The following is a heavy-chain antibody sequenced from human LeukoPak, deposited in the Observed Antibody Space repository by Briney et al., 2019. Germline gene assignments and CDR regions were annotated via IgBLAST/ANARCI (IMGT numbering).Heavy chain of an antibody. CDR2: ISSSSGYI. J-gene: IGHJ6*02. Sequence: GGSLRLSCAASGFTFRSYSMNWVRQAPGKGLEWVSSISSSSGYIYYTDSVKGRFTISRDNAKNSLYLQMNSLRAEGTAVYYCATYPGFTMVRGVIVRMDLWGRGTRVTVPS. V-gene: IGHV3-21*01. CDR3: ATYPGFTMVRGVIVRMDL. CDR1: GFTFRSYS. D-gene: IGHD3-10*01.